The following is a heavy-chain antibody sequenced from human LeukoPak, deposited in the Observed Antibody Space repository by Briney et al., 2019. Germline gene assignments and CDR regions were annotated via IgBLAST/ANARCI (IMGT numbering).Heavy chain of an antibody. V-gene: IGHV3-11*04. Sequence: PGGSLRLSCAASGFTFSDYYMSWIRQAPGKGLEWVSYISSSGSTIYYADSVKGRFTISRDNAKNSLYLQMNSLRAEDTAVYYCASGGHIVVVPAAQDDWFDPWGQGTLVTVSS. D-gene: IGHD2-2*01. CDR2: ISSSGSTI. CDR3: ASGGHIVVVPAAQDDWFDP. CDR1: GFTFSDYY. J-gene: IGHJ5*02.